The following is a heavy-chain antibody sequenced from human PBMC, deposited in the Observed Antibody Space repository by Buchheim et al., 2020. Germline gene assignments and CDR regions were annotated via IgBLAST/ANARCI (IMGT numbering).Heavy chain of an antibody. CDR3: AKDAYYDFWSGYRSAYYYGMDV. J-gene: IGHJ6*02. Sequence: QVQLVESGGGVVQPGRSLRLSCAASGFTFSSYGMHWVRQAPGKGLEWVAVISYDGSNKYYADSVKGRFTISRANSKNTLYLQMNRLRAEDTAVYYCAKDAYYDFWSGYRSAYYYGMDVWGQGTT. CDR1: GFTFSSYG. V-gene: IGHV3-30*18. CDR2: ISYDGSNK. D-gene: IGHD3-3*01.